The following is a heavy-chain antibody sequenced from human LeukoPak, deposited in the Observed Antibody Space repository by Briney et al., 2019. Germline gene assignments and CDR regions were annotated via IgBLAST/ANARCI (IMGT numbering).Heavy chain of an antibody. Sequence: GGSLRLSCAVSGFTFSSYEMNWVRQAPGKGLEWVSYISGSGSSTYYADSVKGRFTISRDNAKNSLYLQMNSLRAEDTATYYRARLYSSSSGLRASDYWGQGTLVTVSS. CDR3: ARLYSSSSGLRASDY. CDR1: GFTFSSYE. J-gene: IGHJ4*02. D-gene: IGHD6-6*01. CDR2: ISGSGSST. V-gene: IGHV3-48*03.